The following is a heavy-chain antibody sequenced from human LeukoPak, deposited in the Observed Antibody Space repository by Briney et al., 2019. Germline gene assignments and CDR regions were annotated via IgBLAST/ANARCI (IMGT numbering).Heavy chain of an antibody. Sequence: SETLSLTCTVSGGSISSYYWSWIRQPPGKGLEWIGYIYYSGSTNYNPSLKSRVTISVDTSKNQFSLKLSSVTAADTAVYFCARSPPTSAAAGLYYYYYYMDVWGKGTTVTVSS. D-gene: IGHD6-13*01. V-gene: IGHV4-59*12. J-gene: IGHJ6*03. CDR2: IYYSGST. CDR1: GGSISSYY. CDR3: ARSPPTSAAAGLYYYYYYMDV.